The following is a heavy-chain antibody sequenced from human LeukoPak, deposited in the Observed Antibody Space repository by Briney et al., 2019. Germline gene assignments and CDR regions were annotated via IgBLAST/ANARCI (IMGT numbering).Heavy chain of an antibody. Sequence: PSETLSLTCTVSGYSISSGYYWGWIRQPPGKGLEWVSAISGSGGSTYYADSVKGRFTISRDNSKNTLYLQMNSLRAEDTAVYYCAKDSSSGWFGTYYFDYWGQGTLVTVSS. CDR2: ISGSGGST. D-gene: IGHD6-19*01. CDR3: AKDSSSGWFGTYYFDY. V-gene: IGHV3-23*01. CDR1: GYSISSGYY. J-gene: IGHJ4*02.